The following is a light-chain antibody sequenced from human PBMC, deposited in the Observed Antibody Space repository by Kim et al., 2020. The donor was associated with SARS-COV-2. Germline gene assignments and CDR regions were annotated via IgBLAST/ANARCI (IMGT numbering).Light chain of an antibody. J-gene: IGLJ3*02. CDR2: SNN. V-gene: IGLV1-44*01. CDR1: RSNIGSNS. CDR3: AVWDDSLNGWV. Sequence: ELTQPPSASGTPGQRITISCSGSRSNIGSNSVSWYQHLPGTAPKVLIYSNNQRPSGVPDRFSGSKSGTSASLAISGLQSEDEADYYCAVWDDSLNGWVFGGGTQLTV.